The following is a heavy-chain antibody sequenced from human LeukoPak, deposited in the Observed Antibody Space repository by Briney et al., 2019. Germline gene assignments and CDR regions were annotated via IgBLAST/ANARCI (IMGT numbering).Heavy chain of an antibody. J-gene: IGHJ4*02. CDR1: GFTFGDYA. CDR3: TRGLKLWELADY. D-gene: IGHD1-26*01. Sequence: PGGSLRLSCTASGFTFGDYAMSWVRQAPGKGLEWVGSIRSKAYGGTTEYAASVKGRFTISRDDSKSIAYLQMNSLKTEDTAVYYCTRGLKLWELADYWGQGTLVTVSS. CDR2: IRSKAYGGTT. V-gene: IGHV3-49*04.